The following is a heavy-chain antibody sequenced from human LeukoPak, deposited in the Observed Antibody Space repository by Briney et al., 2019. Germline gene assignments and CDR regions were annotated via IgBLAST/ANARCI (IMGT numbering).Heavy chain of an antibody. V-gene: IGHV4-38-2*02. J-gene: IGHJ4*02. CDR2: IHHSGST. CDR3: ARVNWINDY. Sequence: SETLSLTCSVSGYSIRSGYHWGWIRQPPGKGLEWIGAIHHSGSTYYNPSLRSRVTISIDTSRNQFSPKLSSVTAADTAVYYCARVNWINDYWGQGTLVTVSS. D-gene: IGHD1-20*01. CDR1: GYSIRSGYH.